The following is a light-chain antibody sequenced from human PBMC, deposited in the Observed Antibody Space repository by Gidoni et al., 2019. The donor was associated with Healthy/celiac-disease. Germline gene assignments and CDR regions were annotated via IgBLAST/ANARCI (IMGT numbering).Light chain of an antibody. CDR1: QSISNW. CDR2: KAS. CDR3: QQYYNWWT. J-gene: IGKJ1*01. V-gene: IGKV1-5*03. Sequence: TITCRASQSISNWLAWYQQKSGKAPKLLIYKASSLESGVPSRFSGSGSGTEFTLTISSLQPDDFATYYCQQYYNWWTFGQGTKVEVK.